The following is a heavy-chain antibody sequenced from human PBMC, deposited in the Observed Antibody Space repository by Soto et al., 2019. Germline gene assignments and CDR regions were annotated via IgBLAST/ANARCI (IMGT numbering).Heavy chain of an antibody. D-gene: IGHD1-26*01. Sequence: GGSLRLSCAASGFTFSSYAMSWVRQAPGKGLEWVSAISGSGGSTYYADSVKGRFTISRDNSKNTLYLQMNSLRAEDTAVYYCAKDLIVGATRAVAADAFDIWGQGTMVT. CDR2: ISGSGGST. CDR1: GFTFSSYA. V-gene: IGHV3-23*01. J-gene: IGHJ3*02. CDR3: AKDLIVGATRAVAADAFDI.